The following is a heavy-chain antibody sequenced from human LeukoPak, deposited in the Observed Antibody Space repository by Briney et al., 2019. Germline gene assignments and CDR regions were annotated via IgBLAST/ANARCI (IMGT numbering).Heavy chain of an antibody. V-gene: IGHV3-48*02. CDR1: GFTFSSYS. CDR2: ISSSSSTI. J-gene: IGHJ4*02. CDR3: AKSIAVAGTMDFDY. Sequence: GGSLRLSCAASGFTFSSYSMNWVRQAPGKGLEWVSYISSSSSTIYYADSVKGRFTISRDNAKDSLYLQMNSLRDEDTAVYYCAKSIAVAGTMDFDYWGQGTLVTVSS. D-gene: IGHD6-19*01.